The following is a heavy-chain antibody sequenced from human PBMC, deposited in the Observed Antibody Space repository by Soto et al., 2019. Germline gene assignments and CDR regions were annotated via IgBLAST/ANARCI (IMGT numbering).Heavy chain of an antibody. J-gene: IGHJ6*02. Sequence: SETLSLTCTVSGGSISGYYWSWIRQPPGKGLEWIWYMYNTGSTVYNPSFKSRVTILVDTSKNQFSLKLNSVTAADTAVYYCARDLWGYCGTDCYPLDVWGQGTTVTVS. CDR3: ARDLWGYCGTDCYPLDV. CDR2: MYNTGST. CDR1: GGSISGYY. D-gene: IGHD2-21*02. V-gene: IGHV4-59*01.